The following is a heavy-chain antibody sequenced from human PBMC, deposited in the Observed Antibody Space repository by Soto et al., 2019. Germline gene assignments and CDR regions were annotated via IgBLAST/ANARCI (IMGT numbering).Heavy chain of an antibody. Sequence: QVQLQESGPGLVKPSQTLSLTCTVSGGSISSGDYYWSWIRQPLGKGLEWIGYIYYSGSTYYNPSLKSRVTISVDTSKNQFSLKLSSVTAADTAVYYCARDRSRGPTSDDAFDIWGQGTMVTVSS. D-gene: IGHD3-10*01. CDR1: GGSISSGDYY. J-gene: IGHJ3*02. V-gene: IGHV4-30-4*01. CDR2: IYYSGST. CDR3: ARDRSRGPTSDDAFDI.